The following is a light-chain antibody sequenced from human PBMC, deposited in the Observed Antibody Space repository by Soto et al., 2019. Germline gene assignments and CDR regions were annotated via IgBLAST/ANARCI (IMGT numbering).Light chain of an antibody. V-gene: IGLV2-14*01. J-gene: IGLJ2*01. Sequence: QSALTQPASVSGSPGQSITISCTGTSSDVGGYNYVSWYQQHPGKAPKLMIYDVRNRPSGVSNRFSGSKSGNTASLPISWLQAEDEADYYCSSYTSSSTVVFGGGTKVTVL. CDR3: SSYTSSSTVV. CDR2: DVR. CDR1: SSDVGGYNY.